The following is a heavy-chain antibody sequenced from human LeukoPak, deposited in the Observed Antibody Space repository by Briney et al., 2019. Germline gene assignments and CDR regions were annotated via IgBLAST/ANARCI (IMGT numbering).Heavy chain of an antibody. V-gene: IGHV4-34*01. J-gene: IGHJ6*02. D-gene: IGHD2-2*01. CDR1: GGSFSGYY. CDR2: INHSGST. Sequence: PSETLSLTCAVYGGSFSGYYWSWIRQPPGKGLEWIGEINHSGSTNYNPSLKSRVTISVDTSKSQFSLKLSSVTAADTAVYYCARGLRIVVVPAVNYYYYYGMDVWGQGTTVTVSS. CDR3: ARGLRIVVVPAVNYYYYYGMDV.